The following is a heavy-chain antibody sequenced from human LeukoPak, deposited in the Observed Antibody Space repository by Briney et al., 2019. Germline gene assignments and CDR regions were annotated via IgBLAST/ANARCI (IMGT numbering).Heavy chain of an antibody. CDR1: GGSISSYY. Sequence: SETLSLTCTVSGGSISSYYWSWIRQPPGKGLEWIGYIYYSGSTNYNPSLKSRVTISVDTSKNQFSLKLSSVTAADTAVYYCARGLGYSSGYNRRPFDYWGQGTLVTVSS. CDR3: ARGLGYSSGYNRRPFDY. J-gene: IGHJ4*02. V-gene: IGHV4-59*12. D-gene: IGHD5-18*01. CDR2: IYYSGST.